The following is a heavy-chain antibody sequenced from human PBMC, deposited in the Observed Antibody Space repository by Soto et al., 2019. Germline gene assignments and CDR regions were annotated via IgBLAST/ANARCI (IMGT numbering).Heavy chain of an antibody. Sequence: QVQLVQSGAEVKKPGSSVKVSCKASGGTFGSYAISWVRQAPGQGLEWMGGIIPITATANYAQKFQGRVTITADESTSTASMQLRSPRSEDTAVYYCARSQGSSTSLEIYYYYYYGMDVWGQGTTVTVSS. D-gene: IGHD2-2*01. CDR1: GGTFGSYA. CDR3: ARSQGSSTSLEIYYYYYYGMDV. J-gene: IGHJ6*02. CDR2: IIPITATA. V-gene: IGHV1-69*01.